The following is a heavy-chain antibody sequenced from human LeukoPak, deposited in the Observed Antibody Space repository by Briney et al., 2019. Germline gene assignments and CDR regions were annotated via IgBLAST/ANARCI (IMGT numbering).Heavy chain of an antibody. Sequence: ASVKVSCKASGYTFTSYAMNWVRQAPGQGLEWMGWINTNTGNPTYAQGFTGRFVFSLDTSVSTAYLQISSLKAEDTAVYYCARTPKINTPRGYFDYWGQGTLATVSS. V-gene: IGHV7-4-1*02. CDR3: ARTPKINTPRGYFDY. CDR1: GYTFTSYA. J-gene: IGHJ4*02. CDR2: INTNTGNP.